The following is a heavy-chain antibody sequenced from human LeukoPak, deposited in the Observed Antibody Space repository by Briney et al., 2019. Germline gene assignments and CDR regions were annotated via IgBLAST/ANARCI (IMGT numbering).Heavy chain of an antibody. CDR1: GYTFTGYY. V-gene: IGHV1-2*02. Sequence: ASVTVSWKASGYTFTGYYIHWVRQAPGQGLEWMGWINPNSGVTHYPQKFQGRVTMTRDTSIRTAYMEVSSLRSDDTAVYYCARGQQWLEAFDYWGLGTLVTVSS. J-gene: IGHJ4*02. CDR2: INPNSGVT. D-gene: IGHD6-19*01. CDR3: ARGQQWLEAFDY.